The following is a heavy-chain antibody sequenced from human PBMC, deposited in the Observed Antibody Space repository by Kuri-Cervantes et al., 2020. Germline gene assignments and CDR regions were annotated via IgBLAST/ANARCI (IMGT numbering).Heavy chain of an antibody. CDR3: ARESAWVTGHYYPYYYGMDV. V-gene: IGHV4-39*07. D-gene: IGHD3-22*01. Sequence: SETLSLTCTVSGGSISTTIYYWTWIRQPPGKGLEWIGSIYYSAITYYNPSLKSRVTMSVDTSKNQFSLKLSSVTAADTAVYYCARESAWVTGHYYPYYYGMDVWGQGTTVTVSS. J-gene: IGHJ6*02. CDR2: IYYSAIT. CDR1: GGSISTTIYY.